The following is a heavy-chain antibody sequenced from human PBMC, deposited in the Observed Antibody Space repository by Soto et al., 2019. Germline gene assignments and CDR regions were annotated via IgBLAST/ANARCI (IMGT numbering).Heavy chain of an antibody. D-gene: IGHD2-8*01. CDR2: TYYRSKWFN. V-gene: IGHV6-1*01. CDR3: ARLIGNSWLDS. CDR1: GDSVSTNSTT. J-gene: IGHJ5*01. Sequence: SKTLSLTNAISGDSVSTNSTTWDWIRQSPSRGLEWLGRTYYRSKWFNDYAVSVKGRISINPDTSNNQFSLQLNSVSPDDTAVYYCARLIGNSWLDSWGQGTLVPS.